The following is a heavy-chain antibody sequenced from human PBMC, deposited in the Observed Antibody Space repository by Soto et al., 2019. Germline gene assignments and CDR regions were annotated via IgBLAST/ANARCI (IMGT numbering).Heavy chain of an antibody. CDR2: ISGSGGST. Sequence: EVQLLESGGGLVQPGGSLRLSCAASGFTFSSYAMSWVRQAPGKGLEWVSAISGSGGSTYYADSVKGRFTISRDNSKNTLYLQMNSLRAXDXXXYXXXXXXXVRGVIIRPYYYGMDVWGQGTTVTVSS. J-gene: IGHJ6*02. D-gene: IGHD3-10*01. V-gene: IGHV3-23*01. CDR3: XXXXXVRGVIIRPYYYGMDV. CDR1: GFTFSSYA.